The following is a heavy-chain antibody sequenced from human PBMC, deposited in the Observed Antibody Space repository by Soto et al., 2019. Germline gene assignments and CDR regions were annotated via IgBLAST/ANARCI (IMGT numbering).Heavy chain of an antibody. D-gene: IGHD2-15*01. CDR1: GFTFSSYA. J-gene: IGHJ3*02. Sequence: QVQLVESGGGVVQPGRSLRLSCAASGFTFSSYAMHWVRQAPGKGLEWVAVISYDGSNKYYADSVKGRFTISRDKSNNTLYLQMNSLRAEDTAVYYCASRYCSGGSCYSGYAFDIWGQGTMVTVSS. CDR3: ASRYCSGGSCYSGYAFDI. CDR2: ISYDGSNK. V-gene: IGHV3-30-3*01.